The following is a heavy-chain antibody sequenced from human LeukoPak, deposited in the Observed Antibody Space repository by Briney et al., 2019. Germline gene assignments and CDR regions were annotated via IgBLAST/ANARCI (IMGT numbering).Heavy chain of an antibody. CDR1: GFTFSSYA. V-gene: IGHV3-23*01. CDR2: ISNSGGRT. J-gene: IGHJ4*02. CDR3: AKVRSYTYFDY. Sequence: GGSLRLSCAASGFTFSSYAMSWVRQAPGKGLEWVSSISNSGGRTFYTDSVKGRFTISRDNSKITLYLQMNSLRAEDTAVYYCAKVRSYTYFDYWGQGTLVTVSS. D-gene: IGHD2-2*02.